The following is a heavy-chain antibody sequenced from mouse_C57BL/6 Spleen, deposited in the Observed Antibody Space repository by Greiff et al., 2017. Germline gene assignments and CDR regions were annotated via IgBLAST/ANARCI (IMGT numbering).Heavy chain of an antibody. J-gene: IGHJ4*01. CDR1: GYSFTSGYY. CDR3: ARGYDGNYYAMGD. Sequence: EVQLVESGPGLVKPSQSLSLTCSVTGYSFTSGYYWNWIRQFPGNKLEWMGYISYDGSNNYNPYLKNRISITRDTSTNQFFLKLNSVTTEDTATYYCARGYDGNYYAMGDRGQRTSVTVAS. D-gene: IGHD2-14*01. V-gene: IGHV3-6*01. CDR2: ISYDGSN.